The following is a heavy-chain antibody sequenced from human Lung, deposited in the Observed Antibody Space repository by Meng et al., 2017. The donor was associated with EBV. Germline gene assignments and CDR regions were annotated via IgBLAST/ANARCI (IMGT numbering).Heavy chain of an antibody. Sequence: QLTIAVPGLVRLCGTLALSCSVLGGSISSINWWSWVRQPPGKGLEWIGEIYHSGSTNYNPSLKSRVTISVDKSKNQFSLKLSSVTAADTAVYYCARRSDYDSPSFDYWGQGTLVTVSS. D-gene: IGHD3-16*01. V-gene: IGHV4-4*02. J-gene: IGHJ4*02. CDR1: GGSISSINW. CDR3: ARRSDYDSPSFDY. CDR2: IYHSGST.